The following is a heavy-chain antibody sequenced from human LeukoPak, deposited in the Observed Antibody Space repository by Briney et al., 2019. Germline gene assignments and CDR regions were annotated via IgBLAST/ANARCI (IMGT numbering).Heavy chain of an antibody. CDR2: IYHSGGT. CDR1: GYSISSGYY. CDR3: ASDSYSSIGYY. V-gene: IGHV4-38-2*01. Sequence: PSETLSLTCAVSGYSISSGYYWGWIRQPRGKGLEWIGSIYHSGGTYYNPSPKSRVTISVDTSKNQFSLIRTSMSAADAAVYFCASDSYSSIGYYWRQGTLVTVSS. J-gene: IGHJ4*02. D-gene: IGHD6-13*01.